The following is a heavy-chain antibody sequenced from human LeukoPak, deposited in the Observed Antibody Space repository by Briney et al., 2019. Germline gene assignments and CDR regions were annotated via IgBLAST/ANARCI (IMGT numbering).Heavy chain of an antibody. CDR3: VRTSKYGDSGY. D-gene: IGHD4-17*01. V-gene: IGHV3-23*01. CDR1: GFTFSSYW. J-gene: IGHJ4*02. CDR2: ISGSGGDT. Sequence: GGSLRLSCAASGFTFSSYWMSWVRQAPGKGLEWVSTISGSGGDTYYADSLKGRFTISRDNSKNTLYLQMNSLRAEDTAVYYCVRTSKYGDSGYWGQGTLVTVSS.